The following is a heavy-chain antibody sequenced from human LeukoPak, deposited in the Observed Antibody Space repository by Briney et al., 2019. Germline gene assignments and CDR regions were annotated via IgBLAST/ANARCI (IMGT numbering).Heavy chain of an antibody. CDR2: LRSDGRDK. J-gene: IGHJ4*02. CDR3: ARDHEWSWDY. V-gene: IGHV3-30*02. D-gene: IGHD3-3*01. CDR1: GVPFSIYG. Sequence: GGSRRLSCTVSGVPFSIYGLHWVRQAPGRGLEWVAFLRSDGRDKYYADSVKGRFTISRDSSKNTVYLQLSSLRTEDTAVYYCARDHEWSWDYWGQGTLVIVSS.